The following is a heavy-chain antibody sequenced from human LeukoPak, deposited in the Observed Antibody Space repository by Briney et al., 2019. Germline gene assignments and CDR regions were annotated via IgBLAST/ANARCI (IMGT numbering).Heavy chain of an antibody. D-gene: IGHD5-18*01. Sequence: GESQRLSCVASGFTFSSYTMNWVRQAPGKGLEWVSSISSSSSYIYYADSVKGRFTISRANAENSLYLQMNSLRAGDSAVYYCAREEGYTYGYYFDSWGQGTLVTVSP. J-gene: IGHJ4*02. CDR2: ISSSSSYI. V-gene: IGHV3-21*01. CDR1: GFTFSSYT. CDR3: AREEGYTYGYYFDS.